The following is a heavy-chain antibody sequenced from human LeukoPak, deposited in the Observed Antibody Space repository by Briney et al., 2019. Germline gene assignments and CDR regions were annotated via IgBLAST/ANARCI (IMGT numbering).Heavy chain of an antibody. CDR3: ASIDGYSDYYFDY. V-gene: IGHV4-30-4*08. CDR2: IYYSGST. D-gene: IGHD5-24*01. CDR1: GGSISSGDYY. Sequence: SQTLSLTCTVSGGSISSGDYYWSWIRQPPGKGPEWIGYIYYSGSTYYNPSLKSRVTISVDTSKNQFSLKLSSVTAADTAVYYCASIDGYSDYYFDYWGQGTLVTVSS. J-gene: IGHJ4*02.